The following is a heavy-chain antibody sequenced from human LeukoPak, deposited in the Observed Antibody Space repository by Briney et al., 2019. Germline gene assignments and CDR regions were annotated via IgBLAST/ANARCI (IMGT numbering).Heavy chain of an antibody. CDR1: GYSFTSYG. CDR3: ARGLYSSSWYFDY. CDR2: ISAYDGDT. V-gene: IGHV1-18*01. D-gene: IGHD6-13*01. Sequence: ASVKVSCKASGYSFTSYGISWVRQAPGQGLEWMGWISAYDGDTNYAQSLQGRVTMTTDTSTTTAYMELTGLRSDDTAVYYCARGLYSSSWYFDYWGQGTLVTVSS. J-gene: IGHJ4*02.